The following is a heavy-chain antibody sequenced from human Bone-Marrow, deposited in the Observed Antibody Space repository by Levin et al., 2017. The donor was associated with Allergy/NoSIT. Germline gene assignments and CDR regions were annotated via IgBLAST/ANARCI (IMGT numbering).Heavy chain of an antibody. J-gene: IGHJ4*02. CDR1: GFSLTPTSVG. CDR3: ARSRNIVVWDD. V-gene: IGHV2-5*01. CDR2: IYGNDDK. Sequence: VSGPTLVKPTQTLTLTCTFSGFSLTPTSVGVGWIRQAPGKALEWLALIYGNDDKRYSTSLRSKITITKDTANNQVVLTMTNVDPMDTATYYCARSRNIVVWDDWGPGTLVTVSS. D-gene: IGHD3-22*01.